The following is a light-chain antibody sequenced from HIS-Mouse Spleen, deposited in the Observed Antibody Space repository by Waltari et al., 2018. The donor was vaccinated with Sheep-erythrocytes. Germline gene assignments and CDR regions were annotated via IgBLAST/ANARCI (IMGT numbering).Light chain of an antibody. Sequence: SYELTPPPSVSASPGHTASITCSGDEFGEIYACWYQQKPGQSPVLVIYQDSTRPSGIPERFSGSNSGNTATLTISGTQAMDEADYYCQAWDSSTAVFGGGTKLTVL. CDR2: QDS. J-gene: IGLJ2*01. V-gene: IGLV3-1*01. CDR3: QAWDSSTAV. CDR1: EFGEIY.